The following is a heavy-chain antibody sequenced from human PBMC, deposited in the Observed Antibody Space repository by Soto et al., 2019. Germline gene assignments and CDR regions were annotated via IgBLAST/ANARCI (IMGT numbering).Heavy chain of an antibody. CDR1: GFPFCSYA. Sequence: GGSLRLSCAACGFPFCSYAMHWVRQTPGKGLEWVAVISYDGSNKYYADSVKGRFTISRDNSKNTLYLQMNSLRAEDTAVYYCARETTYYDILTGYWNWFDPWGQGTQVTVSS. J-gene: IGHJ5*02. V-gene: IGHV3-30-3*01. CDR3: ARETTYYDILTGYWNWFDP. D-gene: IGHD3-9*01. CDR2: ISYDGSNK.